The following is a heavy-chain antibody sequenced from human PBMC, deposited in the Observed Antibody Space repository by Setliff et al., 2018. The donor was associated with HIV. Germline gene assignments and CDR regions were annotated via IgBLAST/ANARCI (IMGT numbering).Heavy chain of an antibody. CDR1: GFTFSDHY. CDR2: SRNKANSYTT. J-gene: IGHJ6*03. CDR3: SRTTAVVASKYYYYYYMDV. V-gene: IGHV3-72*01. Sequence: GGSLRLSCAASGFTFSDHYMDWVRQAPGKGLEWVGRSRNKANSYTTEYAASVKGRFTISSDDSKNSLYLQMNSLKTEDTAVYFCSRTTAVVASKYYYYYYMDVWGKGTTGTVSS. D-gene: IGHD2-15*01.